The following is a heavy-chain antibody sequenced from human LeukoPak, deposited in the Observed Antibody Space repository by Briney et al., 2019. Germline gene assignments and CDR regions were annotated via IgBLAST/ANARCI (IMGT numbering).Heavy chain of an antibody. CDR3: ARDSQNYDFWCGTDAFDI. Sequence: ASVKVSCKASGGTFSSYAISWVRQAPGQGLEWMGGIIPIFGTTNYAQKFQGRVTITADESTNTAYMELSSLRSEDTAVYYCARDSQNYDFWCGTDAFDIWGQGTMVTVSS. J-gene: IGHJ3*02. CDR1: GGTFSSYA. D-gene: IGHD3-3*01. CDR2: IIPIFGTT. V-gene: IGHV1-69*01.